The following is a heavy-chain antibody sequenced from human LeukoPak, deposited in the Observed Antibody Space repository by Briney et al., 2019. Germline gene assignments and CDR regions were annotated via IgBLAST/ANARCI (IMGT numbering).Heavy chain of an antibody. CDR1: GDSISSNTAA. V-gene: IGHV6-1*01. CDR3: ARDQVGFDS. CDR2: TYYRSKWYN. Sequence: SRTLSLTCDISGDSISSNTAAWNWFRQSPSRGLEWLGRTYYRSKWYNEYAISVKSRAIINPDTSKNQFSLQLNSVTPEDTAVYYCARDQVGFDSWGQGTLVTVPS. J-gene: IGHJ5*01. D-gene: IGHD1-26*01.